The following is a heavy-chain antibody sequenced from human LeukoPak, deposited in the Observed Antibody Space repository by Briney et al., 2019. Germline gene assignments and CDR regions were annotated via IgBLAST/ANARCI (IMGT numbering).Heavy chain of an antibody. CDR1: GFTFSRRT. CDR2: IASDGSST. J-gene: IGHJ6*03. V-gene: IGHV3-30*04. CDR3: ARGPPRGKYYYMDV. D-gene: IGHD1-1*01. Sequence: GGSLRLSCAASGFTFSRRTMHWVRQAPGKGLQWVAVIASDGSSTYYEDSVKGRFTISRDNSKNTLYVEMNSLRGEDTAVYYCARGPPRGKYYYMDVWGKGTTVTVSS.